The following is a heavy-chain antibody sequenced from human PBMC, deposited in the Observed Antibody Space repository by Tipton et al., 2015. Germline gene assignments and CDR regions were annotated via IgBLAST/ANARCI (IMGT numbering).Heavy chain of an antibody. CDR1: GVSISSRGYY. J-gene: IGHJ4*02. D-gene: IGHD2-21*02. CDR2: IYYSGTT. V-gene: IGHV4-31*03. CDR3: ARDRLRGDCKYYFDY. Sequence: TLSLTCSVSGVSISSRGYYWSWIRQHPGKGLEWIGNIYYSGTTYYNPSLKSRVTISVDTSKNQFSLKLSSVTAADTAVYYCARDRLRGDCKYYFDYWGQGTLVTVSS.